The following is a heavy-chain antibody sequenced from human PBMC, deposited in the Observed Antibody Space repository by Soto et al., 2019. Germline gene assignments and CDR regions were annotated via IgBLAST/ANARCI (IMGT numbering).Heavy chain of an antibody. CDR3: ASTIWTTVVTPRQFDY. CDR2: IYYSGST. J-gene: IGHJ4*02. Sequence: SETLSLTCTVSGGSVSSGSYYWGWIRQPPGKGLEWIGYIYYSGSTNYNPSLKSRVTISVDTSKNQFSLKLSSVTAADTAVYYCASTIWTTVVTPRQFDYWGQGTLVTVSS. CDR1: GGSVSSGSYY. V-gene: IGHV4-61*01. D-gene: IGHD4-17*01.